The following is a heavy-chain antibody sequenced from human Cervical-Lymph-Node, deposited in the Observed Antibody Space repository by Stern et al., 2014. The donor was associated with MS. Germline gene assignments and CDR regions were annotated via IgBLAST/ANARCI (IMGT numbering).Heavy chain of an antibody. CDR1: RDPITRNNW. CDR2: THHLGST. D-gene: IGHD2/OR15-2a*01. Sequence: QLQLQESGPGPVKPSGPLSLTCAVSRDPITRNNWWIWARRPTGTGLAGVGATHHLGSTNYSPSLQSRVTISADKSKNQFSLRLDSVTAADTALYYCARQHCTTINCENYYFDYWGQGSLVTVSS. CDR3: ARQHCTTINCENYYFDY. V-gene: IGHV4-4*02. J-gene: IGHJ4*02.